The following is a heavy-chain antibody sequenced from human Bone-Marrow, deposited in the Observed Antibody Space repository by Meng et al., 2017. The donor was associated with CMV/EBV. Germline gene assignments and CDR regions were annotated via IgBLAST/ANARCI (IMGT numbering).Heavy chain of an antibody. CDR3: ARDRPYSSPDKYYYYYGMDV. J-gene: IGHJ6*02. CDR1: GFTVSSNY. CDR2: IYSGGST. D-gene: IGHD6-13*01. Sequence: GESLKISCAASGFTVSSNYMSWVRQAPGKGLEWVSVIYSGGSTYYADSVKGRFTISRDNSKNTLYLQMNSLRAEDTAVYYCARDRPYSSPDKYYYYYGMDVWGQGTTVTVSS. V-gene: IGHV3-66*02.